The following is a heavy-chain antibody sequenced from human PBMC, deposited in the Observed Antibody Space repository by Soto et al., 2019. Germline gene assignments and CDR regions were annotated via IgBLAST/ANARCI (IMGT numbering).Heavy chain of an antibody. D-gene: IGHD6-19*01. CDR1: GDSVSSNSAA. J-gene: IGHJ4*02. CDR2: TYYRSKWYN. CDR3: AREDSSPTTGVGAVAGIDY. V-gene: IGHV6-1*01. Sequence: SPTLSLTCAISGDSVSSNSAAWNWIRQSPSRGLEWLGRTYYRSKWYNDYAVSVKSRITINPDTSKNQFSLQLNSVTPEDTAVYYCAREDSSPTTGVGAVAGIDYWGQGTLVTVSS.